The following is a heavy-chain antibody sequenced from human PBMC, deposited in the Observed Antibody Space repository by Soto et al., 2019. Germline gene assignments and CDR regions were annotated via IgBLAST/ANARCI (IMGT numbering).Heavy chain of an antibody. CDR2: ISYDGSNK. Sequence: PGGSLRLSCAASGFTFSSYAMHWVRQAPGKGLEWVAVISYDGSNKYYADSVKGRFTISRDNSKNTLYLQMNSLRAEDTAVYYCARDLRKHIVAYFDYWGQGTLVTVSS. CDR3: ARDLRKHIVAYFDY. CDR1: GFTFSSYA. D-gene: IGHD2-21*01. V-gene: IGHV3-30-3*01. J-gene: IGHJ4*02.